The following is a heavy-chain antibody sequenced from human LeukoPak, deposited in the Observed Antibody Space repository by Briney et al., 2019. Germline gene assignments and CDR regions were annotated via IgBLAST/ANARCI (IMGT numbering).Heavy chain of an antibody. CDR1: GGSISSGDYY. Sequence: SETLSLTCTVSGGSISSGDYYWSWIRQPPGKGLEWIGNIYYSGSTYYNPSLKSRVTISVDTSKNQFSLKLSSVTAADTAVYYCAGSRRDGYNFDYWGQGTLVTVSS. D-gene: IGHD5-24*01. CDR2: IYYSGST. CDR3: AGSRRDGYNFDY. V-gene: IGHV4-30-4*08. J-gene: IGHJ4*02.